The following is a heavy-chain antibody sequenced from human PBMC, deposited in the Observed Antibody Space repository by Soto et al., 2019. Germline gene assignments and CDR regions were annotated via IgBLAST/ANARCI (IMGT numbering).Heavy chain of an antibody. V-gene: IGHV3-30-3*01. CDR2: ISYDGSNK. D-gene: IGHD3-3*01. CDR1: GFTFSSYA. J-gene: IGHJ4*02. Sequence: QVQLVESGGGVVQPGRSLRLSCAASGFTFSSYAMHWVRQAPGKGLEWVVVISYDGSNKYYADSVKGRFTISRDNSKXTLXLQLNSLRAEDTAVYYCARDKRDLRFLEWSYYFDYWGQGTLVTVSS. CDR3: ARDKRDLRFLEWSYYFDY.